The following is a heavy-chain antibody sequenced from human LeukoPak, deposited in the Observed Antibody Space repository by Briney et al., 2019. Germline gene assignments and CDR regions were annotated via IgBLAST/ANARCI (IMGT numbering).Heavy chain of an antibody. CDR3: ARDSLSHYYDSSGYYVFDY. D-gene: IGHD3-22*01. Sequence: ASVKVSCKASGYTFTGYYMHWVRQAPGQGLEWMGWINPNSGGTNYAQKFQGRVTMTRDTSISTAYMELSRLRSDDTAVYYCARDSLSHYYDSSGYYVFDYWGQGTLVAVSS. J-gene: IGHJ4*02. CDR2: INPNSGGT. V-gene: IGHV1-2*02. CDR1: GYTFTGYY.